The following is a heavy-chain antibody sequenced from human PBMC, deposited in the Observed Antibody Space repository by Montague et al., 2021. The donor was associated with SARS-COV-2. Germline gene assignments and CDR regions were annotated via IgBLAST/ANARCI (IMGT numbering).Heavy chain of an antibody. CDR2: FDHSGDT. J-gene: IGHJ2*01. CDR3: ARESRIELWQTNWYFGL. Sequence: SETLSLTCSVSGGSISGHYWSWIRQPPGKGLEWIGNFDHSGDTKYNPSLKSRATISVDTSQNQFALRLHSVTAADTAVYYCARESRIELWQTNWYFGLWGRGTLVTASS. V-gene: IGHV4-59*11. D-gene: IGHD3-16*01. CDR1: GGSISGHY.